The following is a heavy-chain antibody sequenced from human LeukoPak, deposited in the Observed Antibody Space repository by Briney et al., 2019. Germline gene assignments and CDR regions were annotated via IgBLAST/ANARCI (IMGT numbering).Heavy chain of an antibody. Sequence: ASVKVSCKASGYTFTSYDINWVRQATGQGLEWMGWMNPNSGNTGYAQKFQGRVTITRNTSISTAYMELSSLRSEDTAVYYCARAEYGSGSYYNVPFDYWGQGTLVTVSS. J-gene: IGHJ4*02. CDR2: MNPNSGNT. CDR3: ARAEYGSGSYYNVPFDY. D-gene: IGHD3-10*01. V-gene: IGHV1-8*03. CDR1: GYTFTSYD.